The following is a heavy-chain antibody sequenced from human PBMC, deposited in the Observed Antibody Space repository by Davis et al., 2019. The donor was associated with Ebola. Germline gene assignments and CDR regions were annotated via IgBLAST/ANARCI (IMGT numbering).Heavy chain of an antibody. Sequence: PGGSLRLSCKGSGYSFTSYWIGWVRQMPGKGLEWMGIIYPGDSDTRYSPSFQGQVTISADKSISTAYLQWSSLKASDTAMYYCARPLWADSSGIKGWYFDLWGRGTLVTVSS. CDR3: ARPLWADSSGIKGWYFDL. D-gene: IGHD3-22*01. CDR2: IYPGDSDT. V-gene: IGHV5-51*01. CDR1: GYSFTSYW. J-gene: IGHJ2*01.